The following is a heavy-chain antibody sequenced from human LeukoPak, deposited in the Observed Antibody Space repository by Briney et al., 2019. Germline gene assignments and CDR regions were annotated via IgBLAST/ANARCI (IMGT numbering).Heavy chain of an antibody. V-gene: IGHV5-51*01. CDR3: ARHTRGVDTALVHDAFDI. CDR1: GYRFTNYW. CDR2: IFPDDSDI. Sequence: GESLKISCKGSGYRFTNYWIGWVRQMPGKGLECMGTIFPDDSDIRYSPSFQGQVTISADKSVSTAYLQWSSLKASDTAMYYCARHTRGVDTALVHDAFDIWGQGTMVTVSS. J-gene: IGHJ3*02. D-gene: IGHD5-18*01.